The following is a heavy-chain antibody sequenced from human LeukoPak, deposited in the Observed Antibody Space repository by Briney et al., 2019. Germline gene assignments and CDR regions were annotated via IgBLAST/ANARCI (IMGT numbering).Heavy chain of an antibody. J-gene: IGHJ3*02. Sequence: PGGSLRLSCAASGFTFSSYGMQWVRQAPGKGPEWVAVIWYDGSNKYYADSVEGRFTISRDNSKSTLYLEMNSLRAEDTAVYYCARGVSDSFDIWGQGTMVTVSS. CDR3: ARGVSDSFDI. CDR1: GFTFSSYG. CDR2: IWYDGSNK. D-gene: IGHD3-10*01. V-gene: IGHV3-33*01.